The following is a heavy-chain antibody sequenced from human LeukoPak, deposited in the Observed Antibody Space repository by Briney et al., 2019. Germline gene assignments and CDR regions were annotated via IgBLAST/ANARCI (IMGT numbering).Heavy chain of an antibody. D-gene: IGHD2-2*01. CDR3: ARVVYCSSTSCDAYYYYYMDV. J-gene: IGHJ6*03. CDR1: GGTFSSYA. Sequence: ASVKVSCKASGGTFSSYAISWVRQAPGQGLEWMGGIIPIFGTANYAQKFQGRVTITTDESTSTAYMELSSLRSEDTAVYYCARVVYCSSTSCDAYYYYYMDVWGKGTTVTVSS. CDR2: IIPIFGTA. V-gene: IGHV1-69*05.